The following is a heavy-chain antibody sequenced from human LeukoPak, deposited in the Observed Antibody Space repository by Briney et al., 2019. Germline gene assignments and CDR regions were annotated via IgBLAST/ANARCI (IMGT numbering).Heavy chain of an antibody. Sequence: GGSLRLSCAASGFTFSSYAMSWVRQAPGKGLEWVSSISGSGGSTYYADSVKGRCTISRDNSKNTLYLQMNSQRAEDTAVYDCAKAGKIYYYDYWGQGTLVTVSS. CDR2: ISGSGGST. CDR3: AKAGKIYYYDY. V-gene: IGHV3-23*01. J-gene: IGHJ4*02. CDR1: GFTFSSYA. D-gene: IGHD1-14*01.